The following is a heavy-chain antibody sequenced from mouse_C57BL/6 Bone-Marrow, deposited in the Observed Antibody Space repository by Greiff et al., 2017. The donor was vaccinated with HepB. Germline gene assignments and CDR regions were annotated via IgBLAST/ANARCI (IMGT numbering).Heavy chain of an antibody. V-gene: IGHV1-15*01. Sequence: QVQLQQSGAELVRPGASVTLSCKASGYTFTDYEMHWVKQTPVHGLEWIGAIDPETGGTAYNQKFKGKAILTADKSSSTAYMELRSLTSEDSAVYYCTRSRRLQLRLADAMDYWGQGTSVTVSS. CDR3: TRSRRLQLRLADAMDY. CDR2: IDPETGGT. D-gene: IGHD3-2*02. J-gene: IGHJ4*01. CDR1: GYTFTDYE.